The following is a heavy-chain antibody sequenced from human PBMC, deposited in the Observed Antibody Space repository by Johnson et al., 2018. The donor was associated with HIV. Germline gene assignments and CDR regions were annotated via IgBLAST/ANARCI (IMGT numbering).Heavy chain of an antibody. V-gene: IGHV3-30*02. CDR3: AKLSDNDGFDI. CDR2: IRYDGSNE. Sequence: QVQLVESGGGLAKPAWSPRLSCAASQFSFTSYYMNWVRQAPGKGLEWVAFIRYDGSNEYYADSVKGRFIISRDNSKNTVFLQMNRLRAEDTALYYCAKLSDNDGFDIWGQGTMVTVSS. J-gene: IGHJ3*02. D-gene: IGHD6-25*01. CDR1: QFSFTSYY.